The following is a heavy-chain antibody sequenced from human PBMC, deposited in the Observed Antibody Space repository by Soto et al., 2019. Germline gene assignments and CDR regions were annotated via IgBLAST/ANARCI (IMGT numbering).Heavy chain of an antibody. V-gene: IGHV3-23*01. D-gene: IGHD1-1*01. CDR1: GFMFNNYA. CDR2: ISGGSDTS. Sequence: EVQLLESGGDLIEPGGSLRLSCAASGFMFNNYAMSWVRQAPGRRLEWVSTISGGSDTSYHADSVRGRFSISRDDSKNTVFLQMNNLGVEDTARYYCAKATLNTCRGATGYYFDSWGQGTPVTVSS. J-gene: IGHJ4*02. CDR3: AKATLNTCRGATGYYFDS.